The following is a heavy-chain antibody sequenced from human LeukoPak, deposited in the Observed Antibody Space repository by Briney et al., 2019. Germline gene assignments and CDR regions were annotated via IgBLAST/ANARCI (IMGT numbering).Heavy chain of an antibody. CDR2: IQASGRV. Sequence: TLSLTCSVSGGSVTSGPNYWNWLRRPAGKGLEWIGRIQASGRVNYNPSLQSRVTLYLDTPKNLVSLQLTSVTAADTAVYYCARDRGNGDYGDYFDSWGQGTQVTVSS. D-gene: IGHD4-17*01. CDR1: GGSVTSGPNY. J-gene: IGHJ4*02. V-gene: IGHV4-61*02. CDR3: ARDRGNGDYGDYFDS.